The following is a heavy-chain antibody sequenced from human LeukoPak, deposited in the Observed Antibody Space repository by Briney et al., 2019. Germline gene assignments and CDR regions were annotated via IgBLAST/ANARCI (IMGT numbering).Heavy chain of an antibody. CDR1: GFTFSNYG. CDR2: ISSDGSDQ. CDR3: AKDGGSYSSYFDY. J-gene: IGHJ4*02. V-gene: IGHV3-30*18. D-gene: IGHD1-26*01. Sequence: GGSLRLSCAASGFTFSNYGMHWVRQAPGKGLEWVAVISSDGSDQYYADSVKGRFTISRDNSKNTLYLQMNSLRPEDTAVYYCAKDGGSYSSYFDYWGQGTLVTVSS.